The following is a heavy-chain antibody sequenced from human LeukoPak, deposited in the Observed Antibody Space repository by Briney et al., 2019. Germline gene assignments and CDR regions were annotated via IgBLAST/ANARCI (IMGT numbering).Heavy chain of an antibody. CDR1: GFTFSSYG. Sequence: GGSLRLSCAASGFTFSSYGMHWVRQAPGKGLEWVAVISYDGSNKYYADSVKGRFTISRDNSKNTLYLQMNSLRAEDTAVYYCARGIRYCSGGSCYSEYYYYGMDVWGQGTTVTVSS. J-gene: IGHJ6*02. CDR3: ARGIRYCSGGSCYSEYYYYGMDV. D-gene: IGHD2-15*01. V-gene: IGHV3-30*03. CDR2: ISYDGSNK.